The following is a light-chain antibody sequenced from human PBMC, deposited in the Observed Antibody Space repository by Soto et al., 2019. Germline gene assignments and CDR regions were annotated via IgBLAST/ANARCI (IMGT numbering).Light chain of an antibody. J-gene: IGKJ1*01. Sequence: DIQMTQSPSSLSAAVGDRVSITCRASQTIRSFLNWYQQKAGKAPKLLIYSASTLQGGVPSRFSGSGSGTEFTLTISSLQPEDFATYYCQQSYTIPWTFGRGTKVEVK. CDR1: QTIRSF. CDR2: SAS. CDR3: QQSYTIPWT. V-gene: IGKV1-39*01.